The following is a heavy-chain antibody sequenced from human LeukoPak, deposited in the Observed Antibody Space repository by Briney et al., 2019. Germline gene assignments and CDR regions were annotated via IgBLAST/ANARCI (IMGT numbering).Heavy chain of an antibody. CDR3: ARGQLGSGMDDP. CDR1: GVSMRNFY. CDR2: IYYSGGP. J-gene: IGHJ5*02. D-gene: IGHD3-10*01. Sequence: PSETLSLTCAVSGVSMRNFYWSWIRQPPGKGLEWIGYIYYSGGPNYNPSLKSRVTISVDTSKNQFSLKLNSVTAADTAVYFCARGQLGSGMDDPWGQGTLVTVSS. V-gene: IGHV4-59*12.